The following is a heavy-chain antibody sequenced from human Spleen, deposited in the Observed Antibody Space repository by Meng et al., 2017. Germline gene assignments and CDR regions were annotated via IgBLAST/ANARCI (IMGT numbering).Heavy chain of an antibody. CDR2: IKQDGSEK. D-gene: IGHD1-1*01. J-gene: IGHJ4*02. CDR1: GFTVSSKY. V-gene: IGHV3-7*01. CDR3: ARPNGGY. Sequence: GESLKISCAASGFTVSSKYMGWVRQAPGKGLEWVANIKQDGSEKYYVDSVKGRFTISRDNAKNSLYLQMNSLRAEDTAVYYCARPNGGYWGQGTLVTVSS.